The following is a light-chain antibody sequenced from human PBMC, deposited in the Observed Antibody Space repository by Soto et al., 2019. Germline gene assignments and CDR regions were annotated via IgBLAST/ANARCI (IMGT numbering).Light chain of an antibody. CDR1: SSDVGGYNS. CDR2: DVR. CDR3: SSYTSSGTLI. J-gene: IGLJ2*01. V-gene: IGLV2-14*01. Sequence: QSALTQPASVSGSPGQSITISCTGTSSDVGGYNSVSWYQQHPGKAPKLMIYDVRNRPSGVSNRFSGSKSDNTASLTISGLQAEDEADYYCSSYTSSGTLIFGGGTKLTVL.